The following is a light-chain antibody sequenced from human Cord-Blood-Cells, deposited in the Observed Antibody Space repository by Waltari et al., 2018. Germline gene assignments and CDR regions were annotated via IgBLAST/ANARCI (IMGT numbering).Light chain of an antibody. J-gene: IGLJ3*02. CDR2: DVS. Sequence: QSALTQPASVSGSPGQSITISCTGTSSDVGGYNYVSWYQQHPGKAPKLMIYDVSKRPSGVLNRFSGSKAGNTASLTISGLQAEDEADYYCSSYTSSSTWVFGGGTKLTVL. CDR1: SSDVGGYNY. CDR3: SSYTSSSTWV. V-gene: IGLV2-14*01.